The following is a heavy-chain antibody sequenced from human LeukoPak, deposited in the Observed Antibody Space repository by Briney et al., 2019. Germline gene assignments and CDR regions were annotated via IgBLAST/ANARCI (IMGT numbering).Heavy chain of an antibody. D-gene: IGHD6-13*01. V-gene: IGHV3-21*01. CDR2: ISSSSSYI. CDR3: ARDDERAAAGTDY. Sequence: GGSLRLSCAASGFTFSSHSMNWVRQAPGKGLEWVSSISSSSSYIYYADSVKGRFTISRDNAKNSLYLQMNSLRAEDTAVYYCARDDERAAAGTDYWGQGTLVTVSS. J-gene: IGHJ4*02. CDR1: GFTFSSHS.